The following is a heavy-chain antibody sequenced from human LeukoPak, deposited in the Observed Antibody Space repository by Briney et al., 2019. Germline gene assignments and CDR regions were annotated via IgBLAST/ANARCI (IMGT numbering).Heavy chain of an antibody. Sequence: TGRSLRLSCAASGFTFSSYGMHWVRQAPGKGQEWVAVISYDGSNKYYADSVKGRFTISRDNSKNTLYLQMNSLRAEDTAVYYCANLAYCGGDCPRPPFDYWGQGTLVTVSS. J-gene: IGHJ4*02. CDR1: GFTFSSYG. CDR2: ISYDGSNK. V-gene: IGHV3-30*18. CDR3: ANLAYCGGDCPRPPFDY. D-gene: IGHD2-21*02.